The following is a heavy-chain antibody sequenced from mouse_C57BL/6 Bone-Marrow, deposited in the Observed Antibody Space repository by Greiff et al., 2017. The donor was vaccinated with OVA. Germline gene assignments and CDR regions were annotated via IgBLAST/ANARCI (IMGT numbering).Heavy chain of an antibody. CDR2: INPNNGGT. V-gene: IGHV1-26*01. D-gene: IGHD1-1*01. CDR3: ASSLITTVVARFAY. Sequence: VHVKQSGPELVKPGASVKISCKASGYTFTDYYMNWVKQSHGKSLEWIGDINPNNGGTSYNQKFKGKATLTVDKSSSTAYMELRSLTSEDSAVYYCASSLITTVVARFAYWGQGTLVTVSA. J-gene: IGHJ3*01. CDR1: GYTFTDYY.